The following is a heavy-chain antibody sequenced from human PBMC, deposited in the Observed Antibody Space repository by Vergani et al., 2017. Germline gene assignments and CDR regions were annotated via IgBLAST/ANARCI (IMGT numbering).Heavy chain of an antibody. Sequence: QVQLVQSGAEVKKPGASVKVSCKVSGYTLTELSMHWVRQAPGKGLEWMGGFDPEDGETIYAQKFQGRVTMTTDTYTSTAYMVLRSLRCDDTAVYYCAREPEGAAAVRWFDPWGQGTLVTVSS. CDR3: AREPEGAAAVRWFDP. D-gene: IGHD6-13*01. V-gene: IGHV1-24*01. J-gene: IGHJ5*02. CDR2: FDPEDGET. CDR1: GYTLTELS.